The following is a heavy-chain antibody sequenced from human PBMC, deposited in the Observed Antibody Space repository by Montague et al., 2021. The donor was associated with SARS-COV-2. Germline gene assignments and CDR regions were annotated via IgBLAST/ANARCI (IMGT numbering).Heavy chain of an antibody. CDR1: GGSISSGSYY. D-gene: IGHD6-19*01. J-gene: IGHJ4*02. Sequence: TLSLTCTVSGGSISSGSYYWSWIRQPAGKGLEWIGRISISGSINYNPSLKSRVTISVDTSKNQFSLKLSSATAADTAVYYCARDIAVAGLFDYWGQGTLVTVSS. CDR3: ARDIAVAGLFDY. V-gene: IGHV4-61*02. CDR2: ISISGSI.